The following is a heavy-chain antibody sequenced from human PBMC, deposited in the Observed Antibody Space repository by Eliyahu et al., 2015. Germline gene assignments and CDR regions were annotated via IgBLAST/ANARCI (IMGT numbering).Heavy chain of an antibody. J-gene: IGHJ6*03. CDR3: ARWVWGQPEFVYYYYYMDV. V-gene: IGHV1-69*01. CDR2: IPIFGTA. Sequence: IPIFGTANYAQKFQGRVTITADESTSTAYMELSSLRSEDTAVYYCARWVWGQPEFVYYYYYMDVWGKGTTVTVSS. D-gene: IGHD3-16*01.